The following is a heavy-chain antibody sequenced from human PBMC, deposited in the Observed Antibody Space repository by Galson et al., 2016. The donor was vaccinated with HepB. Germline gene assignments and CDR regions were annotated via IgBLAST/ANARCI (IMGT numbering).Heavy chain of an antibody. J-gene: IGHJ3*02. CDR2: ISSGSSYI. D-gene: IGHD1-26*01. CDR3: ARVRVGATFTDAFDI. Sequence: SLRLSCAASGFTFSSYSMNWVCLAPGKGLEWVSSISSGSSYIYYADSVKGRFTISRDNAKNSLYLQMNSLRAEDTAVYYCARVRVGATFTDAFDIWGQGTMVTVSS. V-gene: IGHV3-21*01. CDR1: GFTFSSYS.